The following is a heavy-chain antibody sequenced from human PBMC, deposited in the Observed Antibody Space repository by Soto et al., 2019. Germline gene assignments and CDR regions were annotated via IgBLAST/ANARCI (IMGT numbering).Heavy chain of an antibody. Sequence: ASVKVSCKASGGTFSSYAISWVRRAPGQGLEWMGGIIPIFGTANYAQKFQGRVTITADESTSTADMELSSQKSEDTAVSYWGRGGKSEPHFSYYYNGMAVGGQGTRVT. CDR1: GGTFSSYA. CDR3: GRGGKSEPHFSYYYNGMAV. CDR2: IIPIFGTA. J-gene: IGHJ6*02. D-gene: IGHD3-3*02. V-gene: IGHV1-69*13.